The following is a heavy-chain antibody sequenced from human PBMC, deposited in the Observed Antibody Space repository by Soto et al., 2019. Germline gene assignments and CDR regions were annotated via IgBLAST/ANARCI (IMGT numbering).Heavy chain of an antibody. V-gene: IGHV3-30*18. CDR3: AKLPVASEIAQTDFDY. CDR2: ISYDGSNK. D-gene: IGHD5-12*01. Sequence: GGSLRLSCAASGFTFSSYGMHWVRQAPGKGLGWVAVISYDGSNKYYADSVKGRFTISRDNSKNTLYLQMNSLRAEDTAVYYCAKLPVASEIAQTDFDYWGQGTLVTVSS. CDR1: GFTFSSYG. J-gene: IGHJ4*02.